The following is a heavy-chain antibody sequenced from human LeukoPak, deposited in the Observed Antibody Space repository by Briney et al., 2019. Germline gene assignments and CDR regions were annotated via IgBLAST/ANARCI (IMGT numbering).Heavy chain of an antibody. CDR3: AAARFLEWPFDY. CDR2: IVVGSGNT. V-gene: IGHV1-58*02. J-gene: IGHJ4*02. Sequence: SVKVSCKASGFTFTSSAMQWVRQARGQRLEWIGWIVVGSGNTNYAQKFQETVTITRDMSTSTAYMELSSLRSEDTAVYYCAAARFLEWPFDYWGQGTLVTVSS. D-gene: IGHD3-3*01. CDR1: GFTFTSSA.